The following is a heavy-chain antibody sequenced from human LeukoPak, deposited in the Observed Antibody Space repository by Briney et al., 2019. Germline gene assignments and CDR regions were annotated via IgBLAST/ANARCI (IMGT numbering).Heavy chain of an antibody. J-gene: IGHJ4*02. CDR1: GGSIRSYY. CDR3: ARRPPENYGLDY. D-gene: IGHD1-14*01. CDR2: VYSSGAT. Sequence: SETLSLTCTVSGGSIRSYYWSWIRQTPGKRLEWIGFVYSSGATNHNPSLKSRVTISLDESKSQFSLNLTSVTAADTAVYYCARRPPENYGLDYWGQGTLVTVSS. V-gene: IGHV4-59*01.